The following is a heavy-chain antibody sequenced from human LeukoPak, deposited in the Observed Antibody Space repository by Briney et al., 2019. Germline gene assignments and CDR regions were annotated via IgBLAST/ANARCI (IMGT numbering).Heavy chain of an antibody. V-gene: IGHV4-39*07. D-gene: IGHD3-10*01. CDR2: IYHSGST. Sequence: SETLSLTCTVSGGSISSSSYYWGWIRQPPGKGLEWIGSIYHSGSTNYNPSLKSRVTMSVDTSKNQFSLKLSSVTAADTAVYYCARDTLLYGSGTNYYYMDVWGKGTTVTISS. CDR1: GGSISSSSYY. J-gene: IGHJ6*03. CDR3: ARDTLLYGSGTNYYYMDV.